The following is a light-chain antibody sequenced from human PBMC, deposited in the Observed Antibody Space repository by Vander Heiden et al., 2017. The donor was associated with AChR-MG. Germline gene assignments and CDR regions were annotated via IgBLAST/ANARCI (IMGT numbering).Light chain of an antibody. CDR3: SSYTSSSTHVV. V-gene: IGLV2-14*01. J-gene: IGLJ2*01. CDR1: SSDVGGYNY. Sequence: QSALTQPASVSGSPGQSITISCTGTSSDVGGYNYVSWYQQHPGKAPKLMMYDVSNRPSGVSNRFSGSKSCNTASLTISGLQAEDEADYYCSSYTSSSTHVVFGGGTKLTVL. CDR2: DVS.